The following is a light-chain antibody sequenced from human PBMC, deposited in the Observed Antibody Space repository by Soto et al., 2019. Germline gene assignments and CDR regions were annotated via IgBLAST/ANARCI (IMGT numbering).Light chain of an antibody. CDR1: RSVDNR. V-gene: IGKV1-5*03. J-gene: IGKJ1*01. CDR3: QHYSASSPWA. Sequence: DIPMTQSPSTLSASAGDRVIITCRASRSVDNRLAWFQQRPGKAPKVVIYRASVLEPGVPSRFSGSGYGTEFTLTISSLQPDDFAAYYCQHYSASSPWAFGQGTKVEIK. CDR2: RAS.